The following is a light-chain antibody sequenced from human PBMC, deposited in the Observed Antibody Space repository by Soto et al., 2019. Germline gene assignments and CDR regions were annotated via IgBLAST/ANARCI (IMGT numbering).Light chain of an antibody. Sequence: DIQMTQSPSTLSASVGDRVTITCRASQSISSWLAWYQQKPGKAPKLLIYDVSSLESGVPSRFSGSGSGTDFSFIITSLQREDLATYYCQQYYGLPPLTFGQGTRLEIK. CDR1: QSISSW. CDR2: DVS. V-gene: IGKV1-5*01. CDR3: QQYYGLPPLT. J-gene: IGKJ5*01.